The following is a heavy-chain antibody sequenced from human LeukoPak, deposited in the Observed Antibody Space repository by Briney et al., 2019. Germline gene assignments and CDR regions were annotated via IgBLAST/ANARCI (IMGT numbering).Heavy chain of an antibody. Sequence: GGSLRLSCAASGFTFSGYWMHWVRQAPGKGLEWLSYISTSGRTTYYADSVKGRFTISRDNAKNSLYLQMSSLRAEDTAVYYCARRRSRSITMVRGAEFDYWGQGTLVTVSS. V-gene: IGHV3-48*04. D-gene: IGHD3-10*01. CDR1: GFTFSGYW. CDR2: ISTSGRTT. CDR3: ARRRSRSITMVRGAEFDY. J-gene: IGHJ4*02.